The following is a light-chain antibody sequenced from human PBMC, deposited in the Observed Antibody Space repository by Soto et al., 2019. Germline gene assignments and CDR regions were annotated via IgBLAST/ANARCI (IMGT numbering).Light chain of an antibody. CDR3: QQTDSFPFT. V-gene: IGKV1-12*01. J-gene: IGKJ3*01. CDR2: AAS. CDR1: QGISRW. Sequence: DIQMTQSPSSVSASVGDRVTITCRASQGISRWLAWYQQKPGKAPNLLISAASSLQSGVPSRFSGRGSGTDFTLTISSLQPEDFATYYCQQTDSFPFTFGPGTKVDIK.